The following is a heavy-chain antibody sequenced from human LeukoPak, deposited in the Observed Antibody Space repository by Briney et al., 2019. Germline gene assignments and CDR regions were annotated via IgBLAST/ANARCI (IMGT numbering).Heavy chain of an antibody. CDR2: IVVGSGNT. D-gene: IGHD1-1*01. CDR1: GFTFTSCA. V-gene: IGHV1-58*02. CDR3: ARDWVRNAFDI. Sequence: SVEVSCKASGFTFTSCAMQWVRQARGQRLEWIGWIVVGSGNTNYAQKFQERVTITRDMSTSTAYMELSSLRSEDTAVYYCARDWVRNAFDIWGQGTMVTVSS. J-gene: IGHJ3*02.